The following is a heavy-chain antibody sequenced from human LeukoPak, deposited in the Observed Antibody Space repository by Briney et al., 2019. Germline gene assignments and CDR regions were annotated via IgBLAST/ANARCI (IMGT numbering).Heavy chain of an antibody. Sequence: GSSVKVSCKASGGTFSSYAISWVRQAPGQGLGWMGRIIPIFGIANYAQKFQGRVTITADKSTSTAYMELSSLRSEDTAVYYCAREKAMIVVVTTYFDYWGQGTLVTVSS. CDR2: IIPIFGIA. J-gene: IGHJ4*02. CDR3: AREKAMIVVVTTYFDY. D-gene: IGHD3-22*01. CDR1: GGTFSSYA. V-gene: IGHV1-69*04.